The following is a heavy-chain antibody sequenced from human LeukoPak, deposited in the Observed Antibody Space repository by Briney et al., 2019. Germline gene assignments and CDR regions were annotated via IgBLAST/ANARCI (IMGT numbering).Heavy chain of an antibody. V-gene: IGHV3-21*01. CDR3: ASVRSGDTRDFDY. CDR1: GFTFSSYN. D-gene: IGHD4-17*01. Sequence: GGSLRLSCAASGFTFSSYNMNWVRQAPGKGLEWVSSIISTSDIYCADSVKGRFTISRDNAKNSLYLQMNSLRAEDTAIYYCASVRSGDTRDFDYWGQGTLVTVSS. J-gene: IGHJ4*02. CDR2: IISTSDI.